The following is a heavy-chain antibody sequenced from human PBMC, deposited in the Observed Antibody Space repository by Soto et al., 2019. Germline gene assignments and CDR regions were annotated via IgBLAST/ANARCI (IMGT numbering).Heavy chain of an antibody. J-gene: IGHJ6*03. V-gene: IGHV3-66*01. Sequence: GGSLRLSCAASGFTVSSNYMSWVRQAPGKGLEWVSVIYSGGSTYYADSVKGRFTISRDNSKNTLYLQMNSLRAEDTAVYYCARGPLLRYFDPMDVWGKGTTVTVSS. CDR3: ARGPLLRYFDPMDV. CDR2: IYSGGST. D-gene: IGHD3-9*01. CDR1: GFTVSSNY.